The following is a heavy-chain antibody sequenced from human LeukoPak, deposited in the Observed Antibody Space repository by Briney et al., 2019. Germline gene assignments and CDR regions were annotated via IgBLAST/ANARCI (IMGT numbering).Heavy chain of an antibody. V-gene: IGHV1-18*01. CDR1: GYTFTSYG. D-gene: IGHD6-13*01. CDR2: ISAYNGNT. J-gene: IGHJ4*02. Sequence: ASVKVSCKASGYTFTSYGTSWVRQAPGQGLEWMGWISAYNGNTNYAQKLQGRVTMTTDTSTSTAYMELRSLRSDDTAVYYGASDPYSSSWYSYWGQGTLVTVSS. CDR3: ASDPYSSSWYSY.